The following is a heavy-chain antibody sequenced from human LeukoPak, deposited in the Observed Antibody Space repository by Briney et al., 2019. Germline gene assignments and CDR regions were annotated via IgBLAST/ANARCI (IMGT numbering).Heavy chain of an antibody. V-gene: IGHV4-39*01. CDR2: IYYSGST. CDR3: ARAARVGPMFDY. CDR1: GGSISSSSYY. D-gene: IGHD1-26*01. J-gene: IGHJ4*02. Sequence: SETLSLTCTVSGGSISSSSYYWGWIRQPPGKGLEWIGSIYYSGSTYYNPSLKSRVTISVDTSKNQFSLKLSSVTAADTAVYYCARAARVGPMFDYWGPGTLVTVSS.